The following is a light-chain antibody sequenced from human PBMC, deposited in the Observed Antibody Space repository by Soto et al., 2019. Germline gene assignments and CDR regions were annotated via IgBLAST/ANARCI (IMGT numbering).Light chain of an antibody. V-gene: IGKV3-15*01. J-gene: IGKJ1*01. CDR1: QSVSSN. CDR3: QQYNNWPPLS. CDR2: GAS. Sequence: EIVMTQSPATLSVSPGERATLSCRASQSVSSNLAWYQQIPGQAPRLVIYGASTRATGIPARFSGSESETEFTLAISSLKSEDFAVYYCQQYNNWPPLSFGQATKVEIK.